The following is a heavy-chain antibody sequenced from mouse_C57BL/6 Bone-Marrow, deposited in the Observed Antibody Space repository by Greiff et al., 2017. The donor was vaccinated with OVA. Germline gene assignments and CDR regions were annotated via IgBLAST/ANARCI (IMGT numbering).Heavy chain of an antibody. J-gene: IGHJ4*01. Sequence: QVQLQQSGAELVKPGASVKISCKASGYAFSSYWMNWVKQRPGKGLEWIGQIYPGDGDTNYNGKFKGKATLTADKSSSTAYMQLSSLTSEDSAVYFCARERVRPIAMDYWGQGTSVTVSS. CDR1: GYAFSSYW. CDR2: IYPGDGDT. CDR3: ARERVRPIAMDY. D-gene: IGHD2-12*01. V-gene: IGHV1-80*01.